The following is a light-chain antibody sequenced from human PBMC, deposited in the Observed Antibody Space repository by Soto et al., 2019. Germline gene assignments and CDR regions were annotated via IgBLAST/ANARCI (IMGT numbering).Light chain of an antibody. Sequence: QSALTQPASVSGSPGQSITISCTGTSSDVGGYNYVSWYQQHPGKAPKLMIYDVSNRPSGVSNRFSGSKSGNTASLTISGLQAEDEAHYYCSSYTSSSTPCVFGTGTKVTVL. CDR3: SSYTSSSTPCV. CDR1: SSDVGGYNY. V-gene: IGLV2-14*01. J-gene: IGLJ1*01. CDR2: DVS.